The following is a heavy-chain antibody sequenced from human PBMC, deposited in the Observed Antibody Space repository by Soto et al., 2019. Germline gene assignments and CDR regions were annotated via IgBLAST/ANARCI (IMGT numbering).Heavy chain of an antibody. CDR3: ATPACTATSCFPSHKLDP. V-gene: IGHV1-69*09. CDR1: GGTFVRHV. CDR2: INPLAGIP. Sequence: QVQLVQSGAQVKKPESSVKVSCKTSGGTFVRHVISWVRQAPGQGPEWMGKINPLAGIPNYAQKFQDRVTFTADTDSSTAYMELCSLRSDDTAVYYCATPACTATSCFPSHKLDPWGQGTLVTVSS. J-gene: IGHJ5*02. D-gene: IGHD2-8*02.